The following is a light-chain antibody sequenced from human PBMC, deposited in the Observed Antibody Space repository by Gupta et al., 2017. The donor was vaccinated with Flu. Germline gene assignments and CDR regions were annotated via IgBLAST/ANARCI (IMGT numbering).Light chain of an antibody. CDR2: DVN. CDR1: SSDVGAYTY. CDR3: SSYAGSNTGV. J-gene: IGLJ3*02. V-gene: IGLV2-11*01. Sequence: QSALTQPRSVSGSPGQSVTISCTGSSSDVGAYTYVSWYQQHTGKAPRLILYDVNKRPSGVPDRFSASKSGITESLTISGLQAEGEADYHCSSYAGSNTGVFGGGTKLTVL.